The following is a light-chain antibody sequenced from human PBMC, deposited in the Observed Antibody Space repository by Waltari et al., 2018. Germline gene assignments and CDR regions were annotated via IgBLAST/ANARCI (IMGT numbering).Light chain of an antibody. CDR2: ELS. V-gene: IGLV2-8*01. Sequence: QSALTQPPAASGSPGQSVTISCTGTGSDVGKYDYVSWYQQHPGKAPKLMIYELSKWPSGVPGRFSGAKSGTTASLSVSGLQAEDEADYYCSSYAGSHYWVFGGGTKLTVL. CDR3: SSYAGSHYWV. CDR1: GSDVGKYDY. J-gene: IGLJ3*02.